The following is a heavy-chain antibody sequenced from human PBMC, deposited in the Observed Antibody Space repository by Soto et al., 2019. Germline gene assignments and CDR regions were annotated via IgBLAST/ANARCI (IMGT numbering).Heavy chain of an antibody. V-gene: IGHV1-69*12. CDR3: ARVVFINVVPGGWYFDL. J-gene: IGHJ2*01. CDR1: GGTFSSYA. Sequence: QVQLVQSGAEVKKPGSSVKVSCKASGGTFSSYAISWVRQAPGQGLEWMGGIIPIFGTANYAQKFQGRVTITADESTSTAYMELISLRVEDTALYYCARVVFINVVPGGWYFDLWGRGTLVTVSS. CDR2: IIPIFGTA. D-gene: IGHD3-22*01.